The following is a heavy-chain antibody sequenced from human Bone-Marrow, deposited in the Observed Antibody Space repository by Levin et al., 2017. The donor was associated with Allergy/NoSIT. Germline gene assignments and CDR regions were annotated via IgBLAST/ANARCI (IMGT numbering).Heavy chain of an antibody. Sequence: GESLKISCAASGFTVSSNYMSWVRQAPGKGLEWVSVIYSGGSTYYADSVKGRFTISRDNSKNTLYLQMNSLRAEDTAVYYCARDLGGEFDYWGQGTLVTVSS. CDR2: IYSGGST. V-gene: IGHV3-53*01. J-gene: IGHJ4*02. CDR3: ARDLGGEFDY. CDR1: GFTVSSNY.